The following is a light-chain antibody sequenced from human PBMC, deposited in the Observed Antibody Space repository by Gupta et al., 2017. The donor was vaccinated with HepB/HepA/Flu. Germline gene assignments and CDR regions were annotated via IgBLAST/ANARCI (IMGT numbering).Light chain of an antibody. CDR2: AAS. CDR1: QSISSY. Sequence: DIQMTQSPSSLSASVGDRVTITCRASQSISSYLNWYQQKPGKAPKLLIYAASRVKSGVPSRFSGSGSGTDFTLTISRRQPEDFANYYCQHRYSTPWTFGQGTKVEIK. J-gene: IGKJ1*01. CDR3: QHRYSTPWT. V-gene: IGKV1-39*01.